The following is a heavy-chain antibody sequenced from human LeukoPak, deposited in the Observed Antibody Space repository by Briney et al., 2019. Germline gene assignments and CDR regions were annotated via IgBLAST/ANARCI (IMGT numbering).Heavy chain of an antibody. CDR2: ISRSSDFI. Sequence: GGSLRLSCAASGFTFSSYIMNWVRQAPGKGLEWVSSISRSSDFIYYADSVKGRFTVSRDNSKNSLYLQMNSLRAEDTAVYYCARRAGAYSHPYDYWGQGTLVTVSS. CDR3: ARRAGAYSHPYDY. CDR1: GFTFSSYI. V-gene: IGHV3-21*03. D-gene: IGHD4/OR15-4a*01. J-gene: IGHJ4*02.